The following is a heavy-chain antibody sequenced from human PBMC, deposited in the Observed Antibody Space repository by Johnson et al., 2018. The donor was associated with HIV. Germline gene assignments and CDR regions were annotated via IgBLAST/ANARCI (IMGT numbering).Heavy chain of an antibody. Sequence: GFTFDDYAMHWVRQAPGKGLEWVSGISWNSGSIGYADSLKGRFTISRDNAKNSLYLQMNSLRAEDTAVYYCAREGTVSYGGAFDIWGQGTMVTVSS. J-gene: IGHJ3*02. CDR2: ISWNSGSI. CDR3: AREGTVSYGGAFDI. D-gene: IGHD4-17*01. V-gene: IGHV3-9*01. CDR1: GFTFDDYA.